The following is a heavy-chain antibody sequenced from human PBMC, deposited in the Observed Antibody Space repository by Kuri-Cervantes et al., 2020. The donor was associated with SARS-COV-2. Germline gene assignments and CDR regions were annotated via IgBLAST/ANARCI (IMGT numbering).Heavy chain of an antibody. CDR3: ARVDSGYDFYYYYYYYMDV. CDR1: GGSFSGYY. CDR2: INHSGST. Sequence: ESLKISCAVYGGSFSGYYWSWIRQPPGKGLEWIGEINHSGSTNYNPSLKSRVTISVDTSKNQFSLKLSSVTAADTAVYYCARVDSGYDFYYYYYYYMDVWGKGTTVTVSS. V-gene: IGHV4-34*01. D-gene: IGHD5-12*01. J-gene: IGHJ6*03.